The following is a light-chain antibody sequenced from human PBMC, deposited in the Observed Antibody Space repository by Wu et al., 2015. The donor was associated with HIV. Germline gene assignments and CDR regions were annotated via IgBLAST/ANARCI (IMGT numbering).Light chain of an antibody. J-gene: IGKJ1*01. CDR3: QQYERSPRT. CDR1: QSVDSNY. V-gene: IGKV3-20*01. Sequence: EVVLTQSPGTLSLSPGQRATLSCRTSQSVDSNYLAWYQQKPGQAPRLLIYGASSRATGIPDRFSGSVSGTDFTLTISRLGPDDFAMYYCQQYERSPRTFGQGTKVEI. CDR2: GAS.